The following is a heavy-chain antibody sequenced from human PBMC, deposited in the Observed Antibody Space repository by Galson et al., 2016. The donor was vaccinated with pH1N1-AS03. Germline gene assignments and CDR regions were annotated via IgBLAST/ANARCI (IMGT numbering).Heavy chain of an antibody. CDR2: VRYDGNIA. J-gene: IGHJ6*02. V-gene: IGHV3-30*02. CDR1: GFPFTNNG. Sequence: SLRLSCAASGFPFTNNGMHWVRQAPGKGLEWVAFVRYDGNIAYNVDSVKGRLTIFKDNSKNTLYLQMTSLTPEDTALYFCAKDGGLSGTYYYSLDVWGQGTMVTVSS. CDR3: AKDGGLSGTYYYSLDV.